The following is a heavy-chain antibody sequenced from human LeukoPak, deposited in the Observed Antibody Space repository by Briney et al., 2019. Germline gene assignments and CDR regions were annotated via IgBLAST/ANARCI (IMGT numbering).Heavy chain of an antibody. J-gene: IGHJ4*02. V-gene: IGHV1-69*13. CDR1: GGTFSSYA. CDR2: IIPIFGTA. D-gene: IGHD2-21*02. Sequence: GASVKVSCKASGGTFSSYAISWVRQAPGQGLEWMGGIIPIFGTANYAQKFQGRVTITADESTSTAYMELSSLRSEDTAVYYCARAYCGGDCYSFTGYYFDYWGQGTLVTVSS. CDR3: ARAYCGGDCYSFTGYYFDY.